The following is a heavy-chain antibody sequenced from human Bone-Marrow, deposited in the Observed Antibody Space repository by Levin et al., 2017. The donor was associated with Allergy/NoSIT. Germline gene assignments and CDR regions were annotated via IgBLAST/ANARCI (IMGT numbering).Heavy chain of an antibody. CDR2: INPSGGST. CDR1: GYTFTSYY. Sequence: ASVKVSCKASGYTFTSYYMHWVRQAPGQGLEWMGIINPSGGSTSYAQKFQGRVTMTRDTSTSTVYMELSSLRSEDTAVYYCARGGGIFRGSLNIIDYWGQGTLVTVSS. J-gene: IGHJ4*02. CDR3: ARGGGIFRGSLNIIDY. V-gene: IGHV1-46*01. D-gene: IGHD1-26*01.